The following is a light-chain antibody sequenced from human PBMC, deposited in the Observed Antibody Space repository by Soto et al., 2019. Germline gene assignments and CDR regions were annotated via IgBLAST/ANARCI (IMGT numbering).Light chain of an antibody. CDR2: KTS. Sequence: SHMPSSPCPPLASVGDSVTITCRASQSLSSWLAWYQQKPGKAPKVLIYKTSSLESGVPSRFSGSGSGTEFTLTISSLQPDDFATYYCLQYVSYWKFGQGTRLEIK. CDR1: QSLSSW. V-gene: IGKV1-5*03. CDR3: LQYVSYWK. J-gene: IGKJ5*01.